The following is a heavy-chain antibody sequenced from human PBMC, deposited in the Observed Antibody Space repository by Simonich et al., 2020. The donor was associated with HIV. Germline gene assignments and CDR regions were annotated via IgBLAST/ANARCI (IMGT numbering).Heavy chain of an antibody. D-gene: IGHD3-22*01. J-gene: IGHJ4*02. Sequence: QVQLQQWGAGLLKPSETLSLTCAVYGGSFSGYYWSWIRQPPGKGLEWIGEINHSGSTNYKPSLKSRVTISVDTSKNQFSLKLSSVTAADTAVYYCARRGPRYYDSSGYYSRWGQGTLVTVSS. CDR1: GGSFSGYY. CDR2: INHSGST. V-gene: IGHV4-34*01. CDR3: ARRGPRYYDSSGYYSR.